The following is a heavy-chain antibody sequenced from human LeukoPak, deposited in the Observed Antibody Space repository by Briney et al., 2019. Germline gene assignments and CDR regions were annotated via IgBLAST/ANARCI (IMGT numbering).Heavy chain of an antibody. J-gene: IGHJ4*02. Sequence: GGSLRLSCAASGFTFSSYSMNWVRQAPGKGLEWVSSISSSSSYIYYADSVKVRFTISRDNAKNSLYPQMNSLRAEDTAVYYCARVIPPIDYWGQGTLVTVSS. CDR3: ARVIPPIDY. CDR2: ISSSSSYI. V-gene: IGHV3-21*01. CDR1: GFTFSSYS.